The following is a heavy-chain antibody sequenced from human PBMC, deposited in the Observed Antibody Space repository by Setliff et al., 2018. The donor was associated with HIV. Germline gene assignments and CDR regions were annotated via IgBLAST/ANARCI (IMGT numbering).Heavy chain of an antibody. Sequence: SETLSLTCNVSGVSISAYYWSWIRQTPGKGLEWVGYVYYGGVTNYNPSLKSRLTISVDTSKNQFSLALSSVTAADTAVYYCAYSTGWYYFDYWGHGTLVTVSS. CDR1: GVSISAYY. V-gene: IGHV4-59*01. J-gene: IGHJ4*01. CDR2: VYYGGVT. CDR3: AYSTGWYYFDY. D-gene: IGHD6-19*01.